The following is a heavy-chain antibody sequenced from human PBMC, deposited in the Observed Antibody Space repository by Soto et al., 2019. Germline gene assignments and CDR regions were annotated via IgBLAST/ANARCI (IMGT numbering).Heavy chain of an antibody. CDR3: ARARRDYYDSSGYFHYFDY. D-gene: IGHD3-22*01. J-gene: IGHJ4*02. CDR2: INAGNGNT. CDR1: GYTFTSYA. V-gene: IGHV1-3*01. Sequence: ASVKVSCKASGYTFTSYAMHWVRQAPGQRLEWMGWINAGNGNTKYSQKFQGRVTITRDTSASTAYMGLSSLRSEDTAVYYCARARRDYYDSSGYFHYFDYWGQGTLVTVSS.